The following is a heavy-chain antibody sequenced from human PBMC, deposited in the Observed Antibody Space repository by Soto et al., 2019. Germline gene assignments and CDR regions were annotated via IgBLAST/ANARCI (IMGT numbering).Heavy chain of an antibody. V-gene: IGHV1-18*04. CDR2: ISAYNGNT. CDR3: ARYTVTTNYYGMDV. D-gene: IGHD4-17*01. CDR1: GYTFTSYG. J-gene: IGHJ6*02. Sequence: ASVKVSCKASGYTFTSYGISWVRQAPGQGLEWMGWISAYNGNTNYAQKLQGRVTMTTDTSTGTAYMELRSLRSDDTAVYYCARYTVTTNYYGMDVWGQGTTVTVSS.